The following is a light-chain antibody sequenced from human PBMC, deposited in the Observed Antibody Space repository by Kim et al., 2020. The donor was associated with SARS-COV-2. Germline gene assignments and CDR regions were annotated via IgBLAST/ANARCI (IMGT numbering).Light chain of an antibody. CDR2: GKN. J-gene: IGLJ1*01. CDR1: SLRSYY. CDR3: NSRDSSGNHYV. Sequence: ALGQTVRITSQGDSLRSYYASWYQKKPGQATVLVIYGKNNRPSGIPDRFSGSSSGNTASLTITGAQAEDEADYYCNSRDSSGNHYVFGTGTKVTVL. V-gene: IGLV3-19*01.